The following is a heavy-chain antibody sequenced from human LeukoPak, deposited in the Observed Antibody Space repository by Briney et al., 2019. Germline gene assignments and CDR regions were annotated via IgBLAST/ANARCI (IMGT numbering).Heavy chain of an antibody. CDR1: GSTFSSYS. Sequence: PGGSLRLSCAASGSTFSSYSMNWVRQAPGKGLEWVSSISSSSSYIYYADSVKGRFTISRDNAKNSLYLQTNSLRAEDTAVYYCARVGPIAAAGHYWGQGTLVTVSS. CDR3: ARVGPIAAAGHY. V-gene: IGHV3-21*01. CDR2: ISSSSSYI. J-gene: IGHJ4*02. D-gene: IGHD6-13*01.